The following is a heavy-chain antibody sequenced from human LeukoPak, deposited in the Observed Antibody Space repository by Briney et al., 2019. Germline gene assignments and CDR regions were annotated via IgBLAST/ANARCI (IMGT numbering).Heavy chain of an antibody. V-gene: IGHV1-69*01. D-gene: IGHD6-19*01. CDR3: ARDLSASVADFDY. CDR2: IIPIFGTA. J-gene: IGHJ4*02. Sequence: GASVKVSCKASGGTFSSYAISWVRQAPGQGLEWMGGIIPIFGTANYAQKFQGRVTITADESTSTAYMELSSLRSDDTAVYYCARDLSASVADFDYWGQGTLVTVSS. CDR1: GGTFSSYA.